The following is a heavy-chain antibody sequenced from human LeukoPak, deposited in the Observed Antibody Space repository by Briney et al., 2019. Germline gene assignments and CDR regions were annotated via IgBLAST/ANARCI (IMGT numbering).Heavy chain of an antibody. J-gene: IGHJ5*02. CDR1: GYTFTSYY. CDR3: ARDGTPGWNTLGNRWFDP. CDR2: INPSGGSA. D-gene: IGHD1/OR15-1a*01. Sequence: TVKVSCKASGYTFTSYYMHWVRQAPGQGLEWMGIINPSGGSASYAQTFQGRVTMTRDTSTSTVYMELSSLRSEDTAVYYCARDGTPGWNTLGNRWFDPWGQGTLVTVSS. V-gene: IGHV1-46*03.